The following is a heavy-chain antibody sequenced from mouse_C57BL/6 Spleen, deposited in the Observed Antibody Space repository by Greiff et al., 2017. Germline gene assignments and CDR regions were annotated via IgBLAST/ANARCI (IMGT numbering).Heavy chain of an antibody. Sequence: EVQLQESGPGLVKPSQSLSLTCSVTGYSITSGYYWNWIRQFPGNKLEWMGYISYDGSNNYNPSLKNRISITRDTSKNQFFLKLNSVTTEDTATEYCARDQITAVDYFDYWGQGTTLTVSS. CDR3: ARDQITAVDYFDY. CDR2: ISYDGSN. CDR1: GYSITSGYY. V-gene: IGHV3-6*01. J-gene: IGHJ2*01. D-gene: IGHD1-1*01.